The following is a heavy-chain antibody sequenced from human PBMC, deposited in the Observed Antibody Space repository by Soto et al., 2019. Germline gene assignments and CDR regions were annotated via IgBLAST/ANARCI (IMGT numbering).Heavy chain of an antibody. D-gene: IGHD3-22*01. CDR3: ASDYYDSSGYSPN. V-gene: IGHV3-30-3*01. Sequence: GGSLRLSCAASGFTFSSYAMHWVRQAPGKGLEWVAVISYDGSNKYYADSVKGRFTISRDNSKNTLYLQMNSLRAEDTAVYYCASDYYDSSGYSPNWGQGTLVTVSS. J-gene: IGHJ4*02. CDR1: GFTFSSYA. CDR2: ISYDGSNK.